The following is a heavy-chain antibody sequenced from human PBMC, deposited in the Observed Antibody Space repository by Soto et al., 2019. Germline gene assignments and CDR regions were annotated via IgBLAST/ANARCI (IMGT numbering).Heavy chain of an antibody. CDR1: VDSINNSY. V-gene: IGHV4-59*01. CDR2: IYYSGTA. J-gene: IGHJ4*02. CDR3: AKYRSTEAAGFTLHY. Sequence: SETLSLTCAFSVDSINNSYWSCIRHPPGKRLEWIGNIYYSGTATYNPSLESRVTMSVDTSKNQFSLKLNSVDAADTAVYYCAKYRSTEAAGFTLHYWGRATLDKLSS. D-gene: IGHD6-13*01.